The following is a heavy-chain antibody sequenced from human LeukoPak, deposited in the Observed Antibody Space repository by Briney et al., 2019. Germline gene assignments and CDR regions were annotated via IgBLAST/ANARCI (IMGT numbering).Heavy chain of an antibody. J-gene: IGHJ4*02. CDR3: ARGTLRE. V-gene: IGHV1-24*01. CDR2: FDPEDGET. Sequence: ASVKVSCKVSGYTLTELSMHWVRQAPGKGLEWMGGFDPEDGETIYAQKFQGRVTMTRNTSISTAYMELSSLRSEDTAVYYCARGTLREWGQGTLVTVSS. CDR1: GYTLTELS.